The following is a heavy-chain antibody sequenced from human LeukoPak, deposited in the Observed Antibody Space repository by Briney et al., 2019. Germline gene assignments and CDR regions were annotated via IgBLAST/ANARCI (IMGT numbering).Heavy chain of an antibody. CDR1: GFTFSRYY. V-gene: IGHV3-23*01. J-gene: IGHJ6*02. Sequence: GGSLRLSCAASGFTFSRYYMAWVRQTPGKGLEWVSGISGNGLKTFYADSVKGRFTISRDNSEKTVDLEMDNLRVEDSAIFYCAKIVVPAAFYFYGMDVWGPGTTVTVSS. CDR3: AKIVVPAAFYFYGMDV. D-gene: IGHD2-2*01. CDR2: ISGNGLKT.